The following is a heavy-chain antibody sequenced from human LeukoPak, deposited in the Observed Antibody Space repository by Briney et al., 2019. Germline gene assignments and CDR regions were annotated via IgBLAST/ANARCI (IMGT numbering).Heavy chain of an antibody. V-gene: IGHV1-69*04. J-gene: IGHJ4*02. CDR2: IIPILGIA. Sequence: ASVRVSCKASGGTFSSYAISRVRQAPGQGLEWMGRIIPILGIANYAQKFQGRVTITADKSTSTAYMELSSLRSEDTAVYYCAGSSQLGYFDYWGQGTLVTVSS. CDR3: AGSSQLGYFDY. D-gene: IGHD6-6*01. CDR1: GGTFSSYA.